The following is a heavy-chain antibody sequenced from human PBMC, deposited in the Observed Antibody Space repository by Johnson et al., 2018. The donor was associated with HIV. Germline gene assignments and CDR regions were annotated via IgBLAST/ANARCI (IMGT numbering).Heavy chain of an antibody. CDR1: GFTVSGNY. CDR2: ISYDGNNK. CDR3: AKDNLKRTRGSDAFDI. J-gene: IGHJ3*02. Sequence: QVQLVESGGGLVQPGGSLRLSCVASGFTVSGNYMSWVRQAPGKGLEWVAVISYDGNNKYYADSVKGRVTISRDNSKNTLYLQMNSLRAEDTAMYYCAKDNLKRTRGSDAFDIWGQGTRVTVSS. V-gene: IGHV3-30*18. D-gene: IGHD2-15*01.